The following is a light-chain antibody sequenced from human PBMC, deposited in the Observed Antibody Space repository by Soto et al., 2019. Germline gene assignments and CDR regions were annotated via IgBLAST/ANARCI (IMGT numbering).Light chain of an antibody. CDR3: QQYNSFPT. V-gene: IGKV1-5*03. CDR2: KAS. J-gene: IGKJ1*01. Sequence: DIQMTQSPSTLSASVGDRVTITCRASQSISSWLAWYQQKPGKAPKILIYKASSLESGVPSRFSGSGSGTAFTLTISSLQPDDFATYYCQQYNSFPTFGQGTKVEIK. CDR1: QSISSW.